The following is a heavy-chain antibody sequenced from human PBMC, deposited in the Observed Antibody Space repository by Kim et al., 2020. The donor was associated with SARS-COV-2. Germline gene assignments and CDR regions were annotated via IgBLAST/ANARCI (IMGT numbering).Heavy chain of an antibody. J-gene: IGHJ6*02. CDR3: ARGPKKTYYYDSGGYYRPYKNYYYYYGMDV. CDR1: GGSISSYY. D-gene: IGHD3-22*01. CDR2: IYYSGST. V-gene: IGHV4-59*13. Sequence: SETLSLTCTVSGGSISSYYWSWIRQPPGKGLEWIGYIYYSGSTNYNPSLKSRVTISVDTSKNQFSLKLSSVTAADTAVYYCARGPKKTYYYDSGGYYRPYKNYYYYYGMDVWGQGTTVTVSS.